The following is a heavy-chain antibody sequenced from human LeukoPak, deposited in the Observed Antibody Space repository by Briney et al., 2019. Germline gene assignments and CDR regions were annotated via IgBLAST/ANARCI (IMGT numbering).Heavy chain of an antibody. J-gene: IGHJ6*03. CDR3: AKDQIGYCSGGSCLDGGLSYMDV. CDR2: ISGSGGST. V-gene: IGHV3-23*01. D-gene: IGHD2-15*01. Sequence: GGSLRLSCAASGFTFSSYAMSWVRQAPGKGLEGVSAISGSGGSTYYADSVKGRFTISRDNSKNTLYLQMNSLRAEDTAVYYCAKDQIGYCSGGSCLDGGLSYMDVWGKGTTVTVSS. CDR1: GFTFSSYA.